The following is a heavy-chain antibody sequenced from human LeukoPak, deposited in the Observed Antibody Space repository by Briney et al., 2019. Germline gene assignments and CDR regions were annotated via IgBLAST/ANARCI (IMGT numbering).Heavy chain of an antibody. V-gene: IGHV3-30*04. CDR3: TKVLLSARDYVWGNYRYLAFNI. D-gene: IGHD3-16*02. CDR1: GFTFSSYA. CDR2: ISYDGSNK. Sequence: PGRSLRLSCAASGFTFSSYAMHWVRQAPGKGLEWVAVISYDGSNKYYADSVKGRFTISRDNSKNTLYLQMNSLRAEDTAVYYCTKVLLSARDYVWGNYRYLAFNIWGQGTMVTVSS. J-gene: IGHJ3*02.